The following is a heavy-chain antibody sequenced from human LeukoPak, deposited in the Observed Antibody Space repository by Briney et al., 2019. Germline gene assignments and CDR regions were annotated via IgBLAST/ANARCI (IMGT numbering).Heavy chain of an antibody. V-gene: IGHV1-69*04. Sequence: ASVKVSCKASGGTFSSYAISWVRQAPGQGLEWMGRIIPILGIANYAQKFQGRVTITADKSTSTACMELSSLRSEDTAVYYCAASAGAVATGVDYWGQGTLVTVSS. CDR2: IIPILGIA. D-gene: IGHD5-12*01. CDR1: GGTFSSYA. CDR3: AASAGAVATGVDY. J-gene: IGHJ4*02.